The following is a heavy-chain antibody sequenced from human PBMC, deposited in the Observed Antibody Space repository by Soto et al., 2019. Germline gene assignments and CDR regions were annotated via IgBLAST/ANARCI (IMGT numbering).Heavy chain of an antibody. CDR1: GGSISSGGYY. V-gene: IGHV4-31*03. J-gene: IGHJ5*02. CDR3: ARCDVITNNWFDP. Sequence: QVQLQESGPGLVKPSQTLSLTCTVSGGSISSGGYYWSWIRQHPGKGLEWIGYIYYSGSTYYNPYLKSRVTISVDTSKNQFSLKLSSVTAADTAVYYCARCDVITNNWFDPWGQGTLVTVSS. D-gene: IGHD3-22*01. CDR2: IYYSGST.